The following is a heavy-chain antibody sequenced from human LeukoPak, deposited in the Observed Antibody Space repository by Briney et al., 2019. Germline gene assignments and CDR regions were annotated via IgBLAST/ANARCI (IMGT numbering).Heavy chain of an antibody. CDR3: ARDHRYSSSWYYFDY. J-gene: IGHJ4*02. V-gene: IGHV4-31*03. Sequence: SETLSLTCTVSGGSISSGGYYWSWIRQHPGKGLEWIGYIYYSGSTYYNPSLKSRVTISVDTSKNQFALKLSSVTTADTAVYYCARDHRYSSSWYYFDYWGQGTLVTVSS. CDR2: IYYSGST. CDR1: GGSISSGGYY. D-gene: IGHD6-13*01.